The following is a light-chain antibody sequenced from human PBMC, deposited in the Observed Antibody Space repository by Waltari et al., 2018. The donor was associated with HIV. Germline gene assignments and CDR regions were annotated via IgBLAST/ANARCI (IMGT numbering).Light chain of an antibody. V-gene: IGLV2-8*01. Sequence: QSALTQPPSASGSPGQSVTISCTGTSSDVGAYNYVSWLQQHPGKAPKLMIYDVTRRPSGGPYRFSGSKSGNTASLTVSGLQAEDEADYYCASHAGSKDVFGGGTRLTVL. CDR3: ASHAGSKDV. CDR1: SSDVGAYNY. CDR2: DVT. J-gene: IGLJ2*01.